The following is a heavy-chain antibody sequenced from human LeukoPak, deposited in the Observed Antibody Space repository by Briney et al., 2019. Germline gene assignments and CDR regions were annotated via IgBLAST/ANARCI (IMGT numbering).Heavy chain of an antibody. CDR2: ISAYNGNT. CDR1: GYTLTSYG. Sequence: ASVKVFCKASGYTLTSYGISWVRQAPGQGLEWMGWISAYNGNTNYAQKLQGRVTMTTDTSTSTAYMELRSLRSEDTAVYYCARSLYMVRGSYMDVWGKGTTVTISS. V-gene: IGHV1-18*01. J-gene: IGHJ6*03. D-gene: IGHD3-10*01. CDR3: ARSLYMVRGSYMDV.